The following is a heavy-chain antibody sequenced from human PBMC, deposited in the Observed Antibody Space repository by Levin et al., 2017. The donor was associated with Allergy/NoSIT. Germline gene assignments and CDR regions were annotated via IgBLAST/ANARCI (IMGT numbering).Heavy chain of an antibody. Sequence: GESLKISCKASGYTFTGYYMHWVRQAPGQGLEWMGWINPNSGGTNYAQKFQGRVTMTRDTSISTAYMELSRLRSDDTAVYYCATGPAMVFDYWGQGTLVTVSS. CDR2: INPNSGGT. CDR3: ATGPAMVFDY. V-gene: IGHV1-2*02. CDR1: GYTFTGYY. J-gene: IGHJ4*02. D-gene: IGHD5-18*01.